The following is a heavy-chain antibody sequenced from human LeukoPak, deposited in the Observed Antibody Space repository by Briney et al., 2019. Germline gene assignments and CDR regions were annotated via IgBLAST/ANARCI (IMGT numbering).Heavy chain of an antibody. CDR3: ARDRDIVVATAQTAFDI. CDR2: IIPILSIA. Sequence: SVTVSCKASGGTFNSYALSWVRQAPGQGLEWMGRIIPILSIANYAQKFQGRVTITADKSTSTAYMELRSLRSDDTAVYYCARDRDIVVATAQTAFDIWGQGTMVTVSS. CDR1: GGTFNSYA. J-gene: IGHJ3*02. D-gene: IGHD2-21*02. V-gene: IGHV1-69*04.